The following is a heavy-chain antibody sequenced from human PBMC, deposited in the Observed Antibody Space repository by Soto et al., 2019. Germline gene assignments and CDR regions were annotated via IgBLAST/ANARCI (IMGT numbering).Heavy chain of an antibody. CDR3: ARVRYSSPIAGMDV. D-gene: IGHD6-13*01. CDR1: GFTVSSNY. J-gene: IGHJ6*02. CDR2: IYSGGST. Sequence: LRLSCAASGFTVSSNYMSWVRQAPGKGLGWVSVIYSGGSTYYADSVKGRFTISRDNSKNTLYLQMNSLRAEDTAVYYCARVRYSSPIAGMDVWGQGTTVTVS. V-gene: IGHV3-53*01.